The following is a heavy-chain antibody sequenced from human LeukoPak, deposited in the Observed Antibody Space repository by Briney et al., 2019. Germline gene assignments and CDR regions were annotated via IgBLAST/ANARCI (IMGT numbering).Heavy chain of an antibody. D-gene: IGHD3-3*01. CDR2: IWYDGSNK. Sequence: PGGSLRLSCAASGFTFSSYGMHWVRQAPGKGLEWVAVIWYDGSNKYYADSVKGRFTISRDNSKNTLYLQMNSLRAEDTAVYYCARARFWSGYYITGSDYWGQGTLVTVSS. J-gene: IGHJ4*02. CDR1: GFTFSSYG. V-gene: IGHV3-33*01. CDR3: ARARFWSGYYITGSDY.